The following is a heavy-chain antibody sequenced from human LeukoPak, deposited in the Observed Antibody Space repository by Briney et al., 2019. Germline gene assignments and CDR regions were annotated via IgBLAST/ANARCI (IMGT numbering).Heavy chain of an antibody. D-gene: IGHD5-24*01. CDR3: ARQRAEMATINDYGMDV. Sequence: SETLSLTCTVSGGSISSGDYYWSWIRQPPGKGLEWIGYIYYSGSTYYNPSLKSRVTISVDTSKNQFSLKLSSVTAADTAVYYCARQRAEMATINDYGMDVWGQGTTVTVSS. V-gene: IGHV4-30-4*01. CDR2: IYYSGST. CDR1: GGSISSGDYY. J-gene: IGHJ6*02.